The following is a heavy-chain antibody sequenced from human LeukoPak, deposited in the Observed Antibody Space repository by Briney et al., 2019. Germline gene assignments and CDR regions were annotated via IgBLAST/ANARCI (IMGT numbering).Heavy chain of an antibody. CDR2: IYSGGST. CDR1: GFTVSSNY. J-gene: IGHJ4*02. V-gene: IGHV3-53*01. D-gene: IGHD6-19*01. CDR3: ARAESSGWYPSDY. Sequence: GGSLRLSCAASGFTVSSNYMSWVRQAPGKGLEWVSVIYSGGSTYYADSVKGRFTISRDNSKNTLYLQMNSLRAEDTAVYYCARAESSGWYPSDYWGQGTLVTVSS.